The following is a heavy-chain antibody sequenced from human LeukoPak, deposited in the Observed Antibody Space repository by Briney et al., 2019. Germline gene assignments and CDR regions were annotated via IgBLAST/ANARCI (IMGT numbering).Heavy chain of an antibody. CDR2: INAGNGNT. V-gene: IGHV1-3*01. J-gene: IGHJ6*02. CDR1: GYTFTSYA. Sequence: ASVKVSCKASGYTFTSYAMHWVRQAPGQRLEWMGWINAGNGNTKYSQKFQGRVTITRDTSASTAYMELSSLRSEDTAVYYCARDQVDSSSWYAYYYGMDVWGQGTTVTVSS. D-gene: IGHD6-13*01. CDR3: ARDQVDSSSWYAYYYGMDV.